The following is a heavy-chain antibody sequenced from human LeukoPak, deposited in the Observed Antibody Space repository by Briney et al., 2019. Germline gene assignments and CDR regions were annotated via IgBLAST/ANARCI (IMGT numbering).Heavy chain of an antibody. CDR1: GVSISSDY. J-gene: IGHJ5*02. Sequence: SETLSLTCTVSGVSISSDYWNWIRLPPGKGLEWIGYIYYSGSSNYNPSLKSRVTMSVDTSKNQFSLKLTSVTAADTAVYYCARRLRQNLFDPWGQGTLVTVSS. D-gene: IGHD4-17*01. V-gene: IGHV4-59*08. CDR3: ARRLRQNLFDP. CDR2: IYYSGSS.